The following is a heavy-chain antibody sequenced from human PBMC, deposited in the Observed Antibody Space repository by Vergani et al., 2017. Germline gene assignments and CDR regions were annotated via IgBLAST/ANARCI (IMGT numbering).Heavy chain of an antibody. D-gene: IGHD3-16*01. CDR2: INHSGST. CDR1: GGSFSGYY. J-gene: IGHJ3*02. V-gene: IGHV4-34*01. CDR3: ARGPKGGALDI. Sequence: QVQLQQWGAGLLKPSETLSLTCAVYGGSFSGYYWSWIRQPPGKGLEWIGEINHSGSTNYNPSLKSRVTISVDTSKNQFSLKLSSVTAADTAVYYCARGPKGGALDIWGQGTMVTVSS.